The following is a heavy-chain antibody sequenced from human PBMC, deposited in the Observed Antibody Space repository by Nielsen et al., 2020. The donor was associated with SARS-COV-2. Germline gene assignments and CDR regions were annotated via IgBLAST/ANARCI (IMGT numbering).Heavy chain of an antibody. V-gene: IGHV4-38-2*02. D-gene: IGHD1-26*01. CDR3: ARGRIVGAFTFDY. J-gene: IGHJ4*02. CDR1: GYSISSGYY. Sequence: SETLSLTCTVSGYSISSGYYWGWIRQPPGKGLEWIGSIYHSGSTYYNPSLKSRDTISVDTSKNQFSLKLSSVTAADTAVYYCARGRIVGAFTFDYWGQGTLVTVSS. CDR2: IYHSGST.